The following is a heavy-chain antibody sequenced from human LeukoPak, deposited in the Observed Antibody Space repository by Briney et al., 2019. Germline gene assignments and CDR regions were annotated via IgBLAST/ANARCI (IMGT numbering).Heavy chain of an antibody. CDR3: ARDQGPRNYFDY. Sequence: TGGSLRLSCAASGFTFSTYGMHWVRQAPGKGLEWVAVIWYDGSNKYYADSVKGRFTISRDNSKNTLYLQMNSLRAEDTAVYYCARDQGPRNYFDYWGQGTLVTVSS. CDR2: IWYDGSNK. J-gene: IGHJ4*02. CDR1: GFTFSTYG. V-gene: IGHV3-33*01.